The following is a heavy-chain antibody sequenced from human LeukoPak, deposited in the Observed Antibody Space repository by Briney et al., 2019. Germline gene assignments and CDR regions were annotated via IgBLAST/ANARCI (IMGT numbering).Heavy chain of an antibody. V-gene: IGHV4-34*01. CDR2: INHSGGT. Sequence: SETLSLTCGVYGGSLSGYYWSWIRQPPGKGLELIGEINHSGGTNYNPSLKSRVTISVDTSKNQFSLTLNSVTAADTAVYYCARETTVHDYSHYTAHSAFDIWGQGTMVTVSS. D-gene: IGHD4-11*01. CDR3: ARETTVHDYSHYTAHSAFDI. J-gene: IGHJ3*02. CDR1: GGSLSGYY.